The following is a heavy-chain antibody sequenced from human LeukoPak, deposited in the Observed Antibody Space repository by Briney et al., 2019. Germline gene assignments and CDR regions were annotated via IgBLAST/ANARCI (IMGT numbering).Heavy chain of an antibody. D-gene: IGHD2-2*02. CDR1: GFTFGDYA. Sequence: GRSLRLSCTASGFTFGDYAMSWVRQGPGKGLEWVGFIRSKAYGGTTEYAASVKGRFTISRDDSKSIAYLQMNSLKTEDTAVYYCTRSLNVVVPAAIPDYYGMDVWGQGTTVTVSS. V-gene: IGHV3-49*04. J-gene: IGHJ6*02. CDR3: TRSLNVVVPAAIPDYYGMDV. CDR2: IRSKAYGGTT.